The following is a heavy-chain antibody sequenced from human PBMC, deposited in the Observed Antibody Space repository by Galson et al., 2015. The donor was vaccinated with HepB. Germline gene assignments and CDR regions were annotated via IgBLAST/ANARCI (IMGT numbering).Heavy chain of an antibody. CDR1: GVSFSDYY. D-gene: IGHD2-15*01. V-gene: IGHV4-34*01. Sequence: SETLSPTCAVYGVSFSDYYWSWIRQHPGKGLEWVGEVKHSGKTNYNPSLKSRVTISVDTSKNQFSLKLDSVTAADTAVYFCARGSSPANWFDPWGQGTLVTVSS. CDR3: ARGSSPANWFDP. J-gene: IGHJ5*02. CDR2: VKHSGKT.